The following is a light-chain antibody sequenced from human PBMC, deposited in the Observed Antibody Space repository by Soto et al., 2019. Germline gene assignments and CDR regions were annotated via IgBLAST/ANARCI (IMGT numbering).Light chain of an antibody. CDR1: QSVSSN. J-gene: IGKJ1*01. V-gene: IGKV3-20*01. CDR2: STS. CDR3: QQYGDSPWT. Sequence: EIVMTQSPATLSVSPGERATLSCRASQSVSSNLAWYQQKPGQAPRLLIYSTSIRATGIPDRFSGSGSGRDFTLTISRLEPEDFTVYHCQQYGDSPWTFGQGTKVEIK.